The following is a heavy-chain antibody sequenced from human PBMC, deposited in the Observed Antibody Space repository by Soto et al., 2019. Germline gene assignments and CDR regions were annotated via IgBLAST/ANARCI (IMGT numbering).Heavy chain of an antibody. Sequence: ASVKVSCKASGYTFTSYGISWVRQAPGQGLERMGWISAYNGNTNYAQKLQGRVTMTTDTSTSTAYMELRSLRSDDTAVYYCAREYCSGGSCYSHYYYGMDVWGQGTTVTVSS. CDR1: GYTFTSYG. V-gene: IGHV1-18*01. CDR3: AREYCSGGSCYSHYYYGMDV. J-gene: IGHJ6*02. D-gene: IGHD2-15*01. CDR2: ISAYNGNT.